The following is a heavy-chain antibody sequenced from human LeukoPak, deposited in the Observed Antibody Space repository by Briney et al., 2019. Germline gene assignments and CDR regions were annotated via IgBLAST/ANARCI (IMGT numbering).Heavy chain of an antibody. J-gene: IGHJ4*02. CDR3: ARSPRVVVPAARWRPYYFDY. CDR1: GGSFSGYY. Sequence: SETLSLTCAAYGGSFSGYYWSWIRQPPGKGLEWIGEINHSGSTNYNPSLKSRVTISVDTSKNQFSLKLSSVTAADTAVYYCARSPRVVVPAARWRPYYFDYWGQGTLVTVSS. CDR2: INHSGST. D-gene: IGHD2-2*01. V-gene: IGHV4-34*01.